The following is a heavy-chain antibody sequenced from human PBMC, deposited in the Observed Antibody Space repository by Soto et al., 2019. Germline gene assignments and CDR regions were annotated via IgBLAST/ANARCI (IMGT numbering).Heavy chain of an antibody. CDR3: ARAPAP. Sequence: QVQLQESGPGLVKPSETLSLTCTVSGGSITRGGYYWSWIRQPQGKGLERIGYIYNSGTTYYNPSLKSRVSISVDTPNPQFSLNPTSLTAAATPVYYCARAPAPWGQGTLVTVSS. J-gene: IGHJ5*02. CDR2: IYNSGTT. CDR1: GGSITRGGYY. V-gene: IGHV4-31*03.